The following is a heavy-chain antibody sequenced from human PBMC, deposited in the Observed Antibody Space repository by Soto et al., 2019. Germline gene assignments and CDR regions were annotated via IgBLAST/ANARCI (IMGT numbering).Heavy chain of an antibody. J-gene: IGHJ4*02. CDR2: ISYDGSVE. Sequence: GGSLRLSCAASGFTFNSYGMHWVRQAPGKGLEWVAVISYDGSVEEYADSVKGRFTISRDNSNNILYLQMDSLRGEDTAVYYCAKGLYYYGSGSNYNDADFDYWGQGTLVTVSS. V-gene: IGHV3-30*18. D-gene: IGHD3-10*01. CDR1: GFTFNSYG. CDR3: AKGLYYYGSGSNYNDADFDY.